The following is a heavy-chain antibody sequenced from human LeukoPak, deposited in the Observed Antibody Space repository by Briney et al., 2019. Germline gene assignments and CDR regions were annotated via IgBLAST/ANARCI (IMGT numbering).Heavy chain of an antibody. CDR1: GFSFSRYS. Sequence: GGSLRLSCAASGFSFSRYSLSWIRQAPGKGLEWVSYISSSGSTIYYADSVKGRFTISRDNAKNSLYLQMNSLRAEDTAVYYCARDLGKAFDSDYYYGMDVWGQGTTVTVSS. D-gene: IGHD1-26*01. V-gene: IGHV3-11*01. CDR2: ISSSGSTI. J-gene: IGHJ6*02. CDR3: ARDLGKAFDSDYYYGMDV.